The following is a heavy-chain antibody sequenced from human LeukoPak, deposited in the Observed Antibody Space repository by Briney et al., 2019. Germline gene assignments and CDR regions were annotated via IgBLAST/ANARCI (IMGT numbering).Heavy chain of an antibody. J-gene: IGHJ4*02. Sequence: GGSLRLSCAASGFTFSIYSMNWVRQAPGKGLEWVSYISSSSNTIYYADSVKGRFTISRDNAKNSVYLQMSSLRDEDTAVYYCARDRGYLSYWGQGTLVTVSS. V-gene: IGHV3-48*02. CDR3: ARDRGYLSY. D-gene: IGHD5-18*01. CDR1: GFTFSIYS. CDR2: ISSSSNTI.